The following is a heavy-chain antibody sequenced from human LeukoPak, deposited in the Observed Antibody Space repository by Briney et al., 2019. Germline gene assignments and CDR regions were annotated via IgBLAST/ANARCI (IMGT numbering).Heavy chain of an antibody. CDR1: GGSFSGYY. D-gene: IGHD6-13*01. CDR3: ARPADAGYSSSWYSLRGRVFDY. J-gene: IGHJ4*02. Sequence: SEALSLTCAVYGGSFSGYYWSWIRQPPGNGLEWIGEINHSGSTNYNPSLKSRVTISVDTSKNQFSLKLSSVTAADTAVYYCARPADAGYSSSWYSLRGRVFDYWGQGTLVTVSS. V-gene: IGHV4-34*01. CDR2: INHSGST.